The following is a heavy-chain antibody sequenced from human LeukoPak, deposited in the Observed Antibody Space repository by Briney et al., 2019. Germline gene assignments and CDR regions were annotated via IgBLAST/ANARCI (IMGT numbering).Heavy chain of an antibody. J-gene: IGHJ4*02. V-gene: IGHV5-51*01. D-gene: IGHD6-19*01. CDR3: ARLDLAGGWTDFDY. CDR2: IYPGDSDT. CDR1: GYSFTSYW. Sequence: RTGESLKISCKGSGYSFTSYWSGWVRQMPGKGLEWMGIIYPGDSDTRYSPSFQGQVTISADKSISTAYLQWSSLKASDTVMYYCARLDLAGGWTDFDYWGQGTLVTVSS.